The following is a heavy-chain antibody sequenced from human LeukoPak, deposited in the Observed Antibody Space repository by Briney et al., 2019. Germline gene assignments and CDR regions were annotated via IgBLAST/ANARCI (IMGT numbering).Heavy chain of an antibody. Sequence: PGGSLRLSCAASGFTFDDYAMHWVRQAPGKGLEWVSGISWNSGSIGYADSVKGRFTISRDNAKNSLYLEMNSLRAEDTAIYYCVRGGSGYDWNYWGQGTLVTVSS. J-gene: IGHJ4*02. V-gene: IGHV3-9*01. CDR3: VRGGSGYDWNY. D-gene: IGHD5-12*01. CDR2: ISWNSGSI. CDR1: GFTFDDYA.